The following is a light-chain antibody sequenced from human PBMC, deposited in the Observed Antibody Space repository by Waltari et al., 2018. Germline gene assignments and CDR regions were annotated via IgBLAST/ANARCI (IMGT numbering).Light chain of an antibody. V-gene: IGLV2-14*03. CDR2: DVS. CDR3: SSYATSNTVV. CDR1: NSDIDAYDY. J-gene: IGLJ2*01. Sequence: QSALTQPASVSGSPGQSITISCTGTNSDIDAYDYVSWYQQHPGKAPKLILYDVSGRPSGLSKRFSGSKSENTASLPISGLQDEDEADYYCSSYATSNTVVFGGGTKVTVL.